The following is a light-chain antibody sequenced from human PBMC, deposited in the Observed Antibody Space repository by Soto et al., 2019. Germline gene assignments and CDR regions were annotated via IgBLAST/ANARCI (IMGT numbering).Light chain of an antibody. CDR3: QQYNGYSWT. CDR2: KAS. Sequence: DIQLTQSPSTLSASVGDSVTISSRASQSISSWLAWYQQKPGKAPRLLIYKASSLESGVPSRFSGSGSGAEFTLTISSLQPDDVATYYCQQYNGYSWTFGQGTKVDI. CDR1: QSISSW. V-gene: IGKV1-5*03. J-gene: IGKJ1*01.